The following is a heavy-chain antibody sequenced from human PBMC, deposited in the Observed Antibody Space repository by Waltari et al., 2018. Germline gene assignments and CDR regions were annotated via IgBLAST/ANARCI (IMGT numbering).Heavy chain of an antibody. Sequence: QVQLQQWGAGLLKPSETLSLTCAVYGGSFSGYYWSWIRQPPGKGLEWIGEINHSGSPNYNPSLKSRVTISVDTSKNQFSLKLSSVTAADTAVYYCARGPLVVTTKPSRYFQHWGQGTLVTVSS. CDR2: INHSGSP. CDR1: GGSFSGYY. D-gene: IGHD3-22*01. CDR3: ARGPLVVTTKPSRYFQH. J-gene: IGHJ1*01. V-gene: IGHV4-34*01.